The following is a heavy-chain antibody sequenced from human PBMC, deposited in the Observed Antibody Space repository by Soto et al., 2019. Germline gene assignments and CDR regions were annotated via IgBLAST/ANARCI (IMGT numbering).Heavy chain of an antibody. J-gene: IGHJ4*02. Sequence: QLQRQESGPGLLRPSETLSLTCTVSGGCISSSSYYWGWIRQPPGKGLEWIGSIYYSGSTYYNPSLKRRVTIPVDTSKNQFSLKLSSVTAADTAVYYCARHTPAIAISDHWGQGTLVTVSS. CDR2: IYYSGST. D-gene: IGHD2-15*01. CDR3: ARHTPAIAISDH. V-gene: IGHV4-39*01. CDR1: GGCISSSSYY.